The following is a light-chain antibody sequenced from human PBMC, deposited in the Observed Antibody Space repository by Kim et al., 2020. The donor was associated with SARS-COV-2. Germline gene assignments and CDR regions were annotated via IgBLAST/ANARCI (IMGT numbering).Light chain of an antibody. J-gene: IGLJ1*01. CDR3: QVWDSGSVHVV. Sequence: PGQTVWITYDGNNIGSKSVHWYQQKPGQAPVLVISYDRDRPSGIPGLFSVSNSANSATLTISRVEAGDEADYHCQVWDSGSVHVVFGTGTKVTVL. CDR1: NIGSKS. V-gene: IGLV3-21*04. CDR2: YDR.